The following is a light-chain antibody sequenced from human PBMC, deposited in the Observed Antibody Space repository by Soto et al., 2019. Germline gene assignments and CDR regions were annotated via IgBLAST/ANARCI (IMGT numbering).Light chain of an antibody. CDR1: QTIRSNY. Sequence: ETVLTQSPGTLSLSPGERATLSCRASQTIRSNYLAWYRQTPGQAPRLLIYGASNRATGIADRFSGSGSGTDFTLIISRLEPEDFALYYCQEYGSSPWTVGQGTKVEIK. CDR3: QEYGSSPWT. V-gene: IGKV3-20*01. J-gene: IGKJ1*01. CDR2: GAS.